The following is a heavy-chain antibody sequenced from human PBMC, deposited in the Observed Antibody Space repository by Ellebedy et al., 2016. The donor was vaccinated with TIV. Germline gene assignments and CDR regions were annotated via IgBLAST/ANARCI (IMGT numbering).Heavy chain of an antibody. V-gene: IGHV4-30-2*01. D-gene: IGHD4-17*01. CDR1: GGSISSGGYS. Sequence: SETLSLTXAVSGGSISSGGYSWSWIRQPPGKGLEWIGYIYHSGSTYYNPSLKSRVTISVDRSKNQFSLKLSSVTAADTAVYYCARETTTVTTWGQGTLVTVSS. J-gene: IGHJ5*02. CDR2: IYHSGST. CDR3: ARETTTVTT.